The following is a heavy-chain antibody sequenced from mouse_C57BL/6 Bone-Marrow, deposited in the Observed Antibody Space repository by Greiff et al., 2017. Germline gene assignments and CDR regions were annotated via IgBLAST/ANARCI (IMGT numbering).Heavy chain of an antibody. D-gene: IGHD1-1*01. V-gene: IGHV5-17*01. J-gene: IGHJ4*01. CDR2: ISSGSSTI. CDR1: GFTFSDYG. CDR3: ASPPYYYGSSYEYYAMDY. Sequence: EVMLVESGGGLVKPGGSLKLSCAASGFTFSDYGMHWVRQAPEKGLEWVAYISSGSSTIYYADTVKGRFTIYRDNAKNTLFLQMTSLRSEDTAMYYCASPPYYYGSSYEYYAMDYWGQGTSVTVSS.